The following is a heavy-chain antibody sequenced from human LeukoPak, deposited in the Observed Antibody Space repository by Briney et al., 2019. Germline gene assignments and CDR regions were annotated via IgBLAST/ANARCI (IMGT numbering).Heavy chain of an antibody. CDR2: LSYDGNT. J-gene: IGHJ4*02. CDR3: ARHVQGTNVCDY. Sequence: PSGTLSLTCSVSGGSISSSNPYWGWIRQPPGKGLEWIGTLSYDGNTFYNPSLKSRITISVDTSKSQFSLRLSSVTAADTALYYCARHVQGTNVCDYWGQGTLVTVPS. D-gene: IGHD3-10*02. V-gene: IGHV4-39*01. CDR1: GGSISSSNPY.